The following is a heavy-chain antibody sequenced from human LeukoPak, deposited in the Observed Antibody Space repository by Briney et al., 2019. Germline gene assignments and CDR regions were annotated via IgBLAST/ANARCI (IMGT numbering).Heavy chain of an antibody. Sequence: PSETLSLTCAVSGGSISSSNWWSWIRQPPGKGLEWIGEINHSGSTNYNPSLKSRVTISVDTSKNQFSLKLSSVTAADTAVYYCARGSDYGDDYWGQGTLVTVSS. J-gene: IGHJ4*02. V-gene: IGHV4-4*02. CDR1: GGSISSSNW. D-gene: IGHD4-17*01. CDR2: INHSGST. CDR3: ARGSDYGDDY.